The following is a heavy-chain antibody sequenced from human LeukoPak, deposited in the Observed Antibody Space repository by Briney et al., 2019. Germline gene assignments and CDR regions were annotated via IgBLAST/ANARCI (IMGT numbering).Heavy chain of an antibody. CDR3: AKSMVRGPAGDY. J-gene: IGHJ4*02. V-gene: IGHV3-23*01. D-gene: IGHD3-10*01. CDR1: GFTFSSYA. CDR2: ISGSGGST. Sequence: GGSLRLSCAASGFTFSSYAMSWVRQAPGKGLEWVSDISGSGGSTYYADSVKGRFTISRDNSKNTLYLQMNSLRAEDTAVYYCAKSMVRGPAGDYGGQGTLIIVSS.